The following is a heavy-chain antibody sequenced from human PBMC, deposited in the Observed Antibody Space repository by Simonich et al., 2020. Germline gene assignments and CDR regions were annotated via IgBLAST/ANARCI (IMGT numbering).Heavy chain of an antibody. CDR2: INPNSGGT. D-gene: IGHD3-3*01. CDR1: GYTFTGYY. J-gene: IGHJ6*03. Sequence: QVQLVQSGAEVKKPGASVKVSCKASGYTFTGYYMPWVRQAPGQGLEWRGGINPNSGGTNYAQKFQGRVTRTRETSISTAYMELSRLRSDDTAVYYCARGGVQYYYYYMDVWGKGTTVTVSS. V-gene: IGHV1-2*02. CDR3: ARGGVQYYYYYMDV.